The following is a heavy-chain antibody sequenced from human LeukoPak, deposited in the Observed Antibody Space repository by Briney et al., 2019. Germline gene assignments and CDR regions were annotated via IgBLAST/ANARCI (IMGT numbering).Heavy chain of an antibody. Sequence: GTSLRLSCAASGFIFDDYAVHWVRQAPGKGLEWVSGISWNSGSIGYADSVKGRFTISRDNAKNSLYLQMNSLRAEDTALYYCAKAVGYGDYKPFDYWGQGTLVTVSS. CDR2: ISWNSGSI. D-gene: IGHD4-17*01. CDR3: AKAVGYGDYKPFDY. V-gene: IGHV3-9*01. CDR1: GFIFDDYA. J-gene: IGHJ4*02.